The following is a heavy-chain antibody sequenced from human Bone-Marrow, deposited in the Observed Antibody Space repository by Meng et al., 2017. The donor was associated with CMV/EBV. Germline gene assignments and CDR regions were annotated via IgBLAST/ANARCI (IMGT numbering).Heavy chain of an antibody. D-gene: IGHD5-18*01. Sequence: GSLRLSCTVSGGSISSSCYYWGWIRQPPGKGLEWIGSIYYSGSTYYNPSLKSRVTISVDTSKNQFSLKLSSVTAADTAVYYCARVDRYSYDFWGQGTLVTVSS. CDR1: GGSISSSCYY. J-gene: IGHJ4*02. V-gene: IGHV4-39*07. CDR3: ARVDRYSYDF. CDR2: IYYSGST.